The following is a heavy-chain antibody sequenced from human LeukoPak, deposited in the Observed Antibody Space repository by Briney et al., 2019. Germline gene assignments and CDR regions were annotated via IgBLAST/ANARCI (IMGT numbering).Heavy chain of an antibody. CDR1: GYTFTSYD. V-gene: IGHV1-2*02. Sequence: ASVKVSCKASGYTFTSYDINWVRQAPGQGLEWMGWINPNSGGTNYAQKFQGRVTMTRDTSISTAYMELSRLRSDDTAVYYCARDFDDYYYYMDVWGKGTTVTVSS. CDR3: ARDFDDYYYYMDV. CDR2: INPNSGGT. J-gene: IGHJ6*03.